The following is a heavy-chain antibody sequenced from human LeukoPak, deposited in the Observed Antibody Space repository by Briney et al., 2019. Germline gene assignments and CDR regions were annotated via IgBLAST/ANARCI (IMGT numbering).Heavy chain of an antibody. CDR2: IKPDGSEK. J-gene: IGHJ5*02. CDR1: GFTFSDNW. V-gene: IGHV3-7*05. Sequence: GGSLRLSCAASGFTFSDNWMSWVRQAPGKGLEWVASIKPDGSEKFYVDSVRGRFTISRDNAKTPLYLQMNSLRAEDTAVYYCARGRISLSWGQGTLVTVSS. CDR3: ARGRISLS. D-gene: IGHD3-10*01.